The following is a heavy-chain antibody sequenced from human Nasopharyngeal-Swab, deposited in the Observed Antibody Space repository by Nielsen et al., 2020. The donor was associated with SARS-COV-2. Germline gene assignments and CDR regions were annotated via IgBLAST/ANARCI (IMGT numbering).Heavy chain of an antibody. Sequence: SGPTLVKPTQTLTLTCTFSGFSLSTSGVGVGWIRQPPGKALEWLALLYWDDDKRYSPSLKSRLTITKDTSKNQVVLTMTNMDPVDTATYYCAHIVSRGWYGEDFDYWGQGTLVTVSS. CDR2: LYWDDDK. CDR3: AHIVSRGWYGEDFDY. V-gene: IGHV2-5*02. D-gene: IGHD6-19*01. J-gene: IGHJ4*02. CDR1: GFSLSTSGVG.